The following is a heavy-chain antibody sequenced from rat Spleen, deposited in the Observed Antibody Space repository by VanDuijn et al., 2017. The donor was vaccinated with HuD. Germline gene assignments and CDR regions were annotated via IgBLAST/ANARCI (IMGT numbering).Heavy chain of an antibody. CDR1: GFTFKNYG. CDR3: ATDGYYDGTYYAVYVMDA. Sequence: EVHLVESGGGLVQPGRSMKLSCAASGFTFKNYGMAWVRQAPKKGLEWVAYIGYGGGDTYYRDPVKGRFTISRDQVESTLYLQMDSLRSEDTATYYCATDGYYDGTYYAVYVMDAWGQGASVTVSS. CDR2: IGYGGGDT. D-gene: IGHD1-12*02. J-gene: IGHJ4*01. V-gene: IGHV5-25*01.